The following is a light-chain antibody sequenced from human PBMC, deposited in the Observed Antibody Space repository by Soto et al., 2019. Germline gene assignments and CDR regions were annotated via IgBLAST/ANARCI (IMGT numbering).Light chain of an antibody. CDR3: SAFTGTTYV. CDR1: ISDVGGNKY. V-gene: IGLV2-14*03. Sequence: QSALTQPASVSGSPGQSITISCTGTISDVGGNKYVSWYQHYPGKAPKLMICDVSNRPSGVSNRFSGSKSGNTASLTISGLQAEDEADYYCSAFTGTTYVFGTGTKVTVL. CDR2: DVS. J-gene: IGLJ1*01.